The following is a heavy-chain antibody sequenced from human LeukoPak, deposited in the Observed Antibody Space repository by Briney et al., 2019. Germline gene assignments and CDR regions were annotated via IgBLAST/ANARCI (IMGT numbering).Heavy chain of an antibody. J-gene: IGHJ4*02. CDR1: GGFISSYY. D-gene: IGHD3/OR15-3a*01. CDR3: ARQTGSGLFILP. V-gene: IGHV4-59*04. CDR2: IYYTGNT. Sequence: SETLSLTCTVSGGFISSYYWSWIRQPPGKGLEWIGSIYYTGNTYYNASLKSRVTISIDTSKNQISLRLTSVTATDTAIYYCARQTGSGLFILPGGQGTLVTVSS.